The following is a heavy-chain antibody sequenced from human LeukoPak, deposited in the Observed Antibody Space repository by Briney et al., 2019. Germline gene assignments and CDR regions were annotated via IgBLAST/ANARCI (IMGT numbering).Heavy chain of an antibody. CDR2: IKQDGSEK. J-gene: IGHJ4*02. V-gene: IGHV3-7*01. D-gene: IGHD1-26*01. Sequence: GGSLRLSCAASGFTFSTYWMAWVRQAPGKGLEWVANIKQDGSEKYYVDSVKGRFTISRDNAKKSLYLQMNSLRAEDTAVYYCARGNLGALDYWGQGTLVTVSS. CDR3: ARGNLGALDY. CDR1: GFTFSTYW.